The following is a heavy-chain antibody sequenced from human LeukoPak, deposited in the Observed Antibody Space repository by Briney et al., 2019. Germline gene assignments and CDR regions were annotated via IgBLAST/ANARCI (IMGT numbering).Heavy chain of an antibody. CDR2: IYYSGST. J-gene: IGHJ3*02. CDR1: GGSISSYY. D-gene: IGHD3-3*01. Sequence: PSETLSLTCTVSGGSISSYYWSWIRQPPGKGLEWIGYIYYSGSTNYNPSLKSRVTISVDTSKNQFSLKLSSVTAADTAVYYCARDQLDFLDAFDIWGQGTMVTVSS. CDR3: ARDQLDFLDAFDI. V-gene: IGHV4-59*01.